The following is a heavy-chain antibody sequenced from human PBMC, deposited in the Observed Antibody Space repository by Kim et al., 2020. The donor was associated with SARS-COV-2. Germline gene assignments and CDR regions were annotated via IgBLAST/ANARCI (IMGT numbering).Heavy chain of an antibody. V-gene: IGHV4-59*01. CDR3: AREGVGATGYFDY. D-gene: IGHD1-26*01. J-gene: IGHJ4*02. Sequence: SNPSLKSRVTISLDTSKNQFSLKLNSLTAPDTAVYYCAREGVGATGYFDYWGQGTLVTVSS.